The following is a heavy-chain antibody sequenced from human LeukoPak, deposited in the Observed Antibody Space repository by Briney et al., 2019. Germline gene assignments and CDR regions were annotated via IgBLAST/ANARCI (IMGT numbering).Heavy chain of an antibody. Sequence: GGSLRLSCAASGFTFSSYAMSWVRQAPGKGLEWVSAISGSGGSTYYADSVKGRFTISRDNAKNSLSLQMNSLRAEDTAVYYCARCSGSSTYHSDDYWGQGTLVTVSS. V-gene: IGHV3-23*01. CDR1: GFTFSSYA. CDR2: ISGSGGST. D-gene: IGHD2-15*01. J-gene: IGHJ4*02. CDR3: ARCSGSSTYHSDDY.